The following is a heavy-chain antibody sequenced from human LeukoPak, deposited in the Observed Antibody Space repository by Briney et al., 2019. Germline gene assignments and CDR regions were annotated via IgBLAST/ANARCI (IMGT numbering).Heavy chain of an antibody. J-gene: IGHJ4*02. D-gene: IGHD3-22*01. Sequence: GGSLRLSCAASGFTFSSYAMSWVRQAPGKGLEWVSAISGSGGSTYYADSVKGRFTISRDNSKNTLYLQMNSLRAEDTAVYYCAKRLDRTYYYDSSGLSPLDYWGQGTLVTVSS. CDR2: ISGSGGST. CDR3: AKRLDRTYYYDSSGLSPLDY. CDR1: GFTFSSYA. V-gene: IGHV3-23*01.